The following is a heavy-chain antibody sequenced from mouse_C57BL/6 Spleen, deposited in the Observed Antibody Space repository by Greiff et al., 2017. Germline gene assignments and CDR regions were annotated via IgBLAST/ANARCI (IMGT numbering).Heavy chain of an antibody. CDR3: ARLYGSSDYAMDY. J-gene: IGHJ4*01. D-gene: IGHD1-1*01. CDR2: IDPSDSYT. Sequence: VQLQQSGAELVKPGASVKLSCKASGYTFTSYWMQWVKQRPGQGLEWIGEIDPSDSYTNYNQKFKGKATLTVDTSSSTAYMQLSSLTSEDSAVYYCARLYGSSDYAMDYWGQGTSVTVSS. CDR1: GYTFTSYW. V-gene: IGHV1-50*01.